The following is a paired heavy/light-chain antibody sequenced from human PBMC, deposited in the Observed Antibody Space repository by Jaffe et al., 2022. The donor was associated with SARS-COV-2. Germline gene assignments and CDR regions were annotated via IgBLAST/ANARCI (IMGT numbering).Heavy chain of an antibody. V-gene: IGHV5-51*01. CDR3: ARPQYGSADY. CDR2: IFPGDSHT. J-gene: IGHJ4*02. Sequence: EVQLVQSGAEVKKPGESLKISCKASGYSFTTYWIGWVRQMPGKGLEWMGLIFPGDSHTRYSPSLQGHVTISADKSISTAYLQWSSLKASDTAMYYCARPQYGSADYWGQGTLVTVYS. D-gene: IGHD4-4*01. CDR1: GYSFTTYW.
Light chain of an antibody. CDR3: SSYMTSTTLDVV. CDR1: SSDVGGYNY. CDR2: DVS. Sequence: QSVLTQPASVSGSPGQSIAISCTGTSSDVGGYNYVSWYQQHPGKAPKLMIYDVSNRPSGVPDRFSGSKSGNTASLTISGLQAEDEADYYCSSYMTSTTLDVVFGGGTKLTVL. J-gene: IGLJ2*01. V-gene: IGLV2-14*01.